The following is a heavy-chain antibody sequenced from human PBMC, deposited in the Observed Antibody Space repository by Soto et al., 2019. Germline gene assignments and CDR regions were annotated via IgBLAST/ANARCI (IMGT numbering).Heavy chain of an antibody. Sequence: SETLSLTCTVSGGSISSYYWSWIRQPPGKGLEWIGYIYYSGSTNYNPSLKSRVTISVDTSKNQFSLKLSSVTAADTAVYYCASSGYSSSWYNDNWFDPWGQGTLVTVSS. CDR3: ASSGYSSSWYNDNWFDP. CDR2: IYYSGST. D-gene: IGHD6-13*01. V-gene: IGHV4-59*01. CDR1: GGSISSYY. J-gene: IGHJ5*02.